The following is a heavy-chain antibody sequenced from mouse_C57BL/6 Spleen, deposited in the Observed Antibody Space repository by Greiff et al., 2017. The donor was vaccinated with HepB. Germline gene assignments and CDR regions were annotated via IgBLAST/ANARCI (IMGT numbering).Heavy chain of an antibody. Sequence: EVQLQQSGPELVKPGASVKMSCKASGYTFTDYNMHWVKQSHGKSLEWIGYINPNNGGTSYNQKFKGKATLTVNKSSSTAYMELRSLTSEDSSVYYCARCYCGGSSSWFAYWGQGTLVTVSA. V-gene: IGHV1-22*01. CDR2: INPNNGGT. D-gene: IGHD1-1*01. CDR3: ARCYCGGSSSWFAY. CDR1: GYTFTDYN. J-gene: IGHJ3*01.